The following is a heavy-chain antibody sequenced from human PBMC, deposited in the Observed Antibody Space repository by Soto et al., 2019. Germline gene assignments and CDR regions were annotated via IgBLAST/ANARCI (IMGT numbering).Heavy chain of an antibody. CDR2: MNPNSGNT. CDR3: ARGVGSGIYYNQYNWFDP. CDR1: GYTFTSYD. D-gene: IGHD3-10*01. J-gene: IGHJ5*02. Sequence: ASVNVSCKASGYTFTSYDINWVRQATGQGLEWMGWMNPNSGNTGYAQKFQGRVTITRDTSASTAYMELRSLISDDTAVYYCARGVGSGIYYNQYNWFDPWGQGTLVTVSS. V-gene: IGHV1-8*01.